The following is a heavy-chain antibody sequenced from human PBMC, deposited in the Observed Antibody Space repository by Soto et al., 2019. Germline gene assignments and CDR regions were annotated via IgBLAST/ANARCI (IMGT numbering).Heavy chain of an antibody. CDR3: AAQPGGGGY. V-gene: IGHV3-53*01. CDR1: GFTVSNNY. D-gene: IGHD2-2*01. CDR2: IYSGGYT. J-gene: IGHJ4*02. Sequence: EVQLVESGGGLIQPGGSLRLSCAVSGFTVSNNYMSWVRQAPGKGLEGVSVIYSGGYTAYGDSVKGRFTISRDNSKNNSNLKVNSQGADDTAFYYGAAQPGGGGYWGQGTLVTVSS.